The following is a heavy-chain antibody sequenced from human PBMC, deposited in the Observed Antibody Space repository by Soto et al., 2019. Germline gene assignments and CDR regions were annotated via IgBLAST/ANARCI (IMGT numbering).Heavy chain of an antibody. D-gene: IGHD2-2*01. J-gene: IGHJ4*02. CDR1: VGSFSGYF. CDR2: INHSGDT. V-gene: IGHV4-34*01. CDR3: VREIRYYSPTRRNLYFDN. Sequence: SETLSLTCSVYVGSFSGYFWSWVRQSPGKGLEWIGDINHSGDTNSNPSLGTRVVISIDTSKTQFSLNLTSVTAADTAFYYCVREIRYYSPTRRNLYFDNWGPGNLGT.